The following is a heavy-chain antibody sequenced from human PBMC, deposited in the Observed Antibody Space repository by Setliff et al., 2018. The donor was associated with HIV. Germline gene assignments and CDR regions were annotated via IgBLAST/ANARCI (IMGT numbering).Heavy chain of an antibody. J-gene: IGHJ6*03. CDR3: ARDGPLEGSYRYYYYYMDV. V-gene: IGHV4-39*07. CDR1: GVSVNNDDDY. D-gene: IGHD3-10*01. CDR2: IYHSGRT. Sequence: SETLSLTCAVSGVSVNNDDDYWGWIRQPPGKGLEWIGSIYHSGRTYYNPSLKSRVTISVDTSKNQFSLKLTSVTAADTAVYYCARDGPLEGSYRYYYYYMDVWGKGTTVTVSS.